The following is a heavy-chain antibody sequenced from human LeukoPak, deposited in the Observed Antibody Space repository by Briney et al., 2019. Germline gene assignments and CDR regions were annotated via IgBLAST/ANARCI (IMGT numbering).Heavy chain of an antibody. CDR1: GFTFDDYG. CDR2: INWNGGST. J-gene: IGHJ4*02. V-gene: IGHV3-20*04. D-gene: IGHD5-24*01. CDR3: ASDISSESTKEMATTYFDY. Sequence: RPGGSLRLSCAASGFTFDDYGMSWVRQAPGKGLEWVSGINWNGGSTGYADSVKGRFTISRDNAKNSLYLQMNSLRAEDTALYYCASDISSESTKEMATTYFDYWGQGTLVTVSS.